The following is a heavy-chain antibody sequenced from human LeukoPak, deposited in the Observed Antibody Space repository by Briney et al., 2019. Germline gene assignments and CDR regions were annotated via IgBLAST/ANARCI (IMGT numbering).Heavy chain of an antibody. CDR1: GGSFSGYY. V-gene: IGHV4-34*12. CDR2: IVHSGNT. Sequence: PSETLSLTCALYGGSFSGYYWSWIRQPPGKGLEWIGEIVHSGNTKYNPSLKSRVTILVDTSKNQFSLKLTSATAPDTAVYYCAGYGDYDAFDIWGQGTMVTVSS. J-gene: IGHJ3*02. CDR3: AGYGDYDAFDI. D-gene: IGHD4-17*01.